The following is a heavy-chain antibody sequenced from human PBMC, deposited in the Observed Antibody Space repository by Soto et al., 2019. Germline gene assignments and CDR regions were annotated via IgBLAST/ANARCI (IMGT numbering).Heavy chain of an antibody. Sequence: GGSLRLSCAASGFTFSSYSMNWVRQAPGKGLEWVSSISSSSSYIYYADSVKGRFTISRDNAKNSLYLQMNSLRAEDTAVYYCAREVEYYDSSGYYPIDYWGQGTLVTVSS. CDR3: AREVEYYDSSGYYPIDY. J-gene: IGHJ4*02. CDR2: ISSSSSYI. D-gene: IGHD3-22*01. V-gene: IGHV3-21*01. CDR1: GFTFSSYS.